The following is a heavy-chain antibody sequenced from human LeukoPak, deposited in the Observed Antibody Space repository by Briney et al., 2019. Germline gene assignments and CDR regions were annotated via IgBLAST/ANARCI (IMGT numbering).Heavy chain of an antibody. CDR3: ASNVDTAMVAYYYYYMDV. Sequence: SVKVSCKASGGTFSSYAISWVRQAPGQGLEWMGGIIPIFGTANYAQKFQGRVTITADESTSTAYMELSSLRSEDTAVYYCASNVDTAMVAYYYYYMDVWGKGTTVTISS. J-gene: IGHJ6*03. D-gene: IGHD5-18*01. CDR1: GGTFSSYA. CDR2: IIPIFGTA. V-gene: IGHV1-69*13.